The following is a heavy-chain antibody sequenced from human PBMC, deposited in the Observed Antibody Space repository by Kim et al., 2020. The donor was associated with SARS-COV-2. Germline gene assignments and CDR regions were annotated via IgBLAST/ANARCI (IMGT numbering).Heavy chain of an antibody. CDR3: ARVPLIWTAGSYYYYGMDV. D-gene: IGHD6-13*01. V-gene: IGHV4-59*13. Sequence: SETLSLTCTVSGGSISSYYWSWIRQPPGKGLEWIGYIYYSGSTNYNPSLKSRVTISVDTSKNQFSLKLSSVTAADTAVYYCARVPLIWTAGSYYYYGMDVWGQGTTVTVSS. J-gene: IGHJ6*02. CDR1: GGSISSYY. CDR2: IYYSGST.